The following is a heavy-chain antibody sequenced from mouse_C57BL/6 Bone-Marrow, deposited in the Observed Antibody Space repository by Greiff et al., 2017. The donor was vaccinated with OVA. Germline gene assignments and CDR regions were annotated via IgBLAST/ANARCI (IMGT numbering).Heavy chain of an antibody. Sequence: EVKLVESGGGLVQPGESLKLSCESNEYEFPSHDMSWVRKTPEKRLELVAAINSDGGSTYYPDTMERRFIISRDNTKKTLYLQMSSLRSEDTALYYCARPSIVTTRDYFDYWGQGTTLTVSS. J-gene: IGHJ2*01. CDR1: EYEFPSHD. D-gene: IGHD2-5*01. V-gene: IGHV5-2*01. CDR2: INSDGGST. CDR3: ARPSIVTTRDYFDY.